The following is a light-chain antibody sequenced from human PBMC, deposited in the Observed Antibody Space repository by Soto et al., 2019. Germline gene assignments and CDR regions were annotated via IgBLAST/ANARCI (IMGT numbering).Light chain of an antibody. CDR3: QQYGNFPPIT. V-gene: IGKV1-33*01. J-gene: IGKJ5*01. CDR1: QDIRNY. Sequence: DIQMTQSPSSLSASIGDRVTITCQASQDIRNYLNWYQHKRGKAPKLLIYDASNLERGVPSRFSGSGSGTDFTFTISSLQPEDIATYYCQQYGNFPPITFGQGTRLEIK. CDR2: DAS.